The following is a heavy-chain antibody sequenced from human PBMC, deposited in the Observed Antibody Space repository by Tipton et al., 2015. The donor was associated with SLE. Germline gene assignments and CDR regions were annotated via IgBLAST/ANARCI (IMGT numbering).Heavy chain of an antibody. CDR1: GGSFSGYY. J-gene: IGHJ3*02. CDR2: INHSGST. V-gene: IGHV4-34*01. CDR3: ARGLQGDSSGWAFDI. D-gene: IGHD3-22*01. Sequence: TLSLTCAVYGGSFSGYYWSWIRQPPGKGLEWIGEINHSGSTNYNPSLKSRVTISVDTSKNQFSLKLSSVTAADTAVYYCARGLQGDSSGWAFDIWGQGTMVTVSS.